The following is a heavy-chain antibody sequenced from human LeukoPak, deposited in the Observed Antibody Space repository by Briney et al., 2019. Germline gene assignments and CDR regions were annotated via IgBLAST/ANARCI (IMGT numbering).Heavy chain of an antibody. CDR3: ASYRGYDILTGYDWFDP. J-gene: IGHJ5*02. V-gene: IGHV4-59*01. CDR1: GGSISSYY. CDR2: IYYSGST. Sequence: SETLSLTCTVSGGSISSYYWSWIRQPPGKGLERIGYIYYSGSTNYNPSLKSRVTISVDTSKNQFSLKLSSVTAADTAVYYCASYRGYDILTGYDWFDPWGQGTLVTVSS. D-gene: IGHD3-9*01.